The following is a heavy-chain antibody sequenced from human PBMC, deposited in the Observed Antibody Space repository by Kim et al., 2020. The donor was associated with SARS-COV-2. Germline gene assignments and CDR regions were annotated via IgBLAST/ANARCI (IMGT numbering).Heavy chain of an antibody. V-gene: IGHV4-31*03. Sequence: SETLSLTCTVSGGSISSGGYYWSWIRQHPGKGLEWIGYIYYSGSTYYNPSLKSRVTISVDTSKNQFSLKLSSVTAADTAVYYCARDAAAGKTGWFNPWGQGTVVTVSS. D-gene: IGHD6-13*01. CDR3: ARDAAAGKTGWFNP. J-gene: IGHJ5*02. CDR2: IYYSGST. CDR1: GGSISSGGYY.